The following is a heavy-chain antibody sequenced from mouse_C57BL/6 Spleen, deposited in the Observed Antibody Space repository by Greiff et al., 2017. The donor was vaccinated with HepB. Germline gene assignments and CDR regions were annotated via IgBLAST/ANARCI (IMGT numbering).Heavy chain of an antibody. CDR3: ARSGGYSSNYFDY. CDR1: GYTFTSYW. Sequence: QVQLQQPGAELVKPGASVKLSCKASGYTFTSYWMQWVKQRPGQGLEWIGEIDPSDSYTNYNQKFKGKATLTVDTSSSTAYMQLSSLTSEDSAVYYCARSGGYSSNYFDYWGQGTTLTVSS. V-gene: IGHV1-50*01. CDR2: IDPSDSYT. D-gene: IGHD1-1*01. J-gene: IGHJ2*01.